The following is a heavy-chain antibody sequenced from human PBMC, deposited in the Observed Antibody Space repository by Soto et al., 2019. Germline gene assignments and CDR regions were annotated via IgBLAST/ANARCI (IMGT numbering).Heavy chain of an antibody. V-gene: IGHV1-46*01. CDR1: GYTFTSYY. D-gene: IGHD6-13*01. Sequence: QVQLVQSGAEVKKPGASVKVSCKASGYTFTSYYMHWVRHAPGQGLEWMGIITPSGGSTSYAQKFQGRVPMTRDTSTSTVYMELSSLRSEDTAVYYWARDGDSQQLPRENYYYYYGMDVWGQGTTVTVSS. CDR3: ARDGDSQQLPRENYYYYYGMDV. J-gene: IGHJ6*02. CDR2: ITPSGGST.